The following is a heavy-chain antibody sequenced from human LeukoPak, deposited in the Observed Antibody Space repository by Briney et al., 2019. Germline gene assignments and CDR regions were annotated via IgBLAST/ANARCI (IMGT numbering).Heavy chain of an antibody. Sequence: PGGSLRLSCAASGFTFSSFWMSWVRQAPGKGLEWVANIKQDGSEKYYVDSVKGRFTISRDNAGNSLYLQMNSLRAEDTAVYYCARGDCSSTSCYNWGQGTLVTVSS. CDR3: ARGDCSSTSCYN. J-gene: IGHJ4*02. V-gene: IGHV3-7*01. D-gene: IGHD2-2*02. CDR2: IKQDGSEK. CDR1: GFTFSSFW.